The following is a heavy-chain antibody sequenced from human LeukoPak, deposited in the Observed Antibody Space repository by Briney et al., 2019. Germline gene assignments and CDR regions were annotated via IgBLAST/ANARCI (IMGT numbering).Heavy chain of an antibody. CDR1: GYTFTSYD. Sequence: GASVKVSCTASGYTFTSYDINWVRQATGQGLEWMGWMNPNSGNTGYAQKFQGRVTITRNTSISTAYMELSSLRSEDTAVYYCARVGYSSGWEFDYWGQGTLVTVSS. J-gene: IGHJ4*02. V-gene: IGHV1-8*03. CDR2: MNPNSGNT. D-gene: IGHD6-19*01. CDR3: ARVGYSSGWEFDY.